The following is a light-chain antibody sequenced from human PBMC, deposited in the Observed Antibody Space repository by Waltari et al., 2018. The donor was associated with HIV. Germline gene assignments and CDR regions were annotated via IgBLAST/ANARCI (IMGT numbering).Light chain of an antibody. CDR1: TLGDKY. V-gene: IGLV3-1*01. Sequence: SYELTQPPSVSVSPGQTAIITCSGDTLGDKYASWYQQRPGQSPVLVIYEDVKRPSGIPERFSGSNSGNTATLTIGGTQAMDESDYYCQAWDSHNVIFGGGTKLTVL. CDR3: QAWDSHNVI. CDR2: EDV. J-gene: IGLJ2*01.